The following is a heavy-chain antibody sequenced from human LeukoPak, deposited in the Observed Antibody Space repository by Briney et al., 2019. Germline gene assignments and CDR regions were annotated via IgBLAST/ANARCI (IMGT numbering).Heavy chain of an antibody. Sequence: GGSLRLSCAPSVFTFSIYSMNCVRQAPGKGLEWVSSISSSSSYIYYTDSVKGRFTISKDNAKNSLYLQMNSLRAEDTAVYYCASGGDNDAFDIWGQGTMVTVSS. D-gene: IGHD2-21*02. V-gene: IGHV3-21*01. J-gene: IGHJ3*02. CDR3: ASGGDNDAFDI. CDR1: VFTFSIYS. CDR2: ISSSSSYI.